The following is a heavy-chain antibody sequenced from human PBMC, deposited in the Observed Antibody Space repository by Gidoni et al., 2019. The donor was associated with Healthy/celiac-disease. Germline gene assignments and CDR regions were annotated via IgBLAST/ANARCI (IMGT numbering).Heavy chain of an antibody. J-gene: IGHJ4*02. CDR3: ARVEDTAMGYFDY. CDR2: IYYSGST. V-gene: IGHV4-39*01. CDR1: GGSIRSSSYY. Sequence: QLQLQESGPGLVKPSETLSLTCTVSGGSIRSSSYYWGWIRQPPGKGLEWIGSIYYSGSTYYNPSLKSRVTISVDTSKNQFSLKLSSVTAADTAVYYCARVEDTAMGYFDYWGQGTLVTVSS. D-gene: IGHD5-18*01.